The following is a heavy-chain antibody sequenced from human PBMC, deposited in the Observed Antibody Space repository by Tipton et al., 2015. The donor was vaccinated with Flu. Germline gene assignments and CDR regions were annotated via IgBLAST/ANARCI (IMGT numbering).Heavy chain of an antibody. J-gene: IGHJ2*01. CDR3: ARGGWTQKEWDWYFDL. Sequence: QLVQSGAEVKKPGSSVKASCKASGGTFSSYAISWVRQAPGQGLEWMGGIIPILGIANYAQKFQGRVTITADESTSTAYMELSSLRSEDTAVYYCARGGWTQKEWDWYFDLWGRGTLVTVSS. CDR2: IIPILGIA. CDR1: GGTFSSYA. V-gene: IGHV1-69*01. D-gene: IGHD1-26*01.